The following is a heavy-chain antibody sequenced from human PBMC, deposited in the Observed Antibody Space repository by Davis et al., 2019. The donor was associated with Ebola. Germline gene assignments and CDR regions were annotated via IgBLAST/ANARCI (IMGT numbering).Heavy chain of an antibody. CDR3: VKDQSMIANNFFGLDV. J-gene: IGHJ6*02. D-gene: IGHD3-16*01. CDR1: TFTFSSYA. Sequence: GESLKISCEASTFTFSSYAMHWARQAPGKGLEWVAFISTDGNKKDYADSVKGRFTISRDNSRDTLFLQMDSLRFEDSAVYYCVKDQSMIANNFFGLDVWGQGTTVTVSS. V-gene: IGHV3-30*18. CDR2: ISTDGNKK.